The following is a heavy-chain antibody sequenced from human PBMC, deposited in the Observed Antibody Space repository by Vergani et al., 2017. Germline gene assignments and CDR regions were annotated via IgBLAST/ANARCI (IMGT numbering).Heavy chain of an antibody. Sequence: QLQLQESGPGLVKPSETLSLTCTVSGGSISSSSYYLGWIRQPPGKGLEWIGSIFYSGSTYYNPSLKSRVTISVDTSKNQFSLKLSSVTAADTAVYYCARGRETTVTTISWGQGTLVTVSS. V-gene: IGHV4-39*07. D-gene: IGHD4-17*01. CDR1: GGSISSSSYY. J-gene: IGHJ4*02. CDR3: ARGRETTVTTIS. CDR2: IFYSGST.